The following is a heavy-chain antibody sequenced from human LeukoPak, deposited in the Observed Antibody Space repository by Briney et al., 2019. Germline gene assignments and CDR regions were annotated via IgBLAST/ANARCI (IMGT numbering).Heavy chain of an antibody. CDR3: ARDLTDY. D-gene: IGHD3-16*01. Sequence: PGGSLRLSCAASGFTFSSYAMSWVRQAPGEGLEWVSYINSSGITIYYADSVKGRFTISRDNAKNSLYLHMNSLRAEDTAVYYCARDLTDYWGQGTLVTVSS. CDR2: INSSGITI. J-gene: IGHJ4*02. V-gene: IGHV3-48*03. CDR1: GFTFSSYA.